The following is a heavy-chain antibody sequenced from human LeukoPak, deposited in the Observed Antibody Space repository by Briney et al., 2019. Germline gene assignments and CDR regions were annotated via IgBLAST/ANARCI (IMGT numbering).Heavy chain of an antibody. CDR2: IKQEGSEK. CDR3: ARGGGWPYFDY. Sequence: TRGSLRLSCAASGFTFSSYWMSWVRQAPRKGLGWGANIKQEGSEKYYVDSVKGRFTISRDNAKNSLYLQMNSLRAEDTAVYYCARGGGWPYFDYWGQGTLVTVSS. CDR1: GFTFSSYW. J-gene: IGHJ4*02. D-gene: IGHD6-19*01. V-gene: IGHV3-7*01.